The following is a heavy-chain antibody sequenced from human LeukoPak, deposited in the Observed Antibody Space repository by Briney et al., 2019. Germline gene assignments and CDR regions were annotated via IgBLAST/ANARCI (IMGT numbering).Heavy chain of an antibody. J-gene: IGHJ3*02. V-gene: IGHV3-23*01. CDR3: AKPRDSIVGTTTPTRLATLDT. Sequence: PGGSLRLSCAASGFTFSTNAMSWLRQAPGKGLEWVSAISTGGGSTYYADSVKGRFTISRDNPNNTLYLQMNNLRAEDTAVYYCAKPRDSIVGTTTPTRLATLDTWGQGTMVTVSS. CDR2: ISTGGGST. D-gene: IGHD1-26*01. CDR1: GFTFSTNA.